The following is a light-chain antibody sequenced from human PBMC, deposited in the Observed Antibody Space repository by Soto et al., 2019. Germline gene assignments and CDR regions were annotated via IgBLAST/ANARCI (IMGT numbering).Light chain of an antibody. J-gene: IGKJ1*01. Sequence: DIQLTLSPSTLSASVVDRVTITCRASQSISSWLAWYQQKPGKAPKLLIYDASSVESGVQSRFSGSGSGTEFTLTISSLQPDDFATYYCQQYNSYWTFGQGTKVDIK. CDR2: DAS. V-gene: IGKV1-5*01. CDR1: QSISSW. CDR3: QQYNSYWT.